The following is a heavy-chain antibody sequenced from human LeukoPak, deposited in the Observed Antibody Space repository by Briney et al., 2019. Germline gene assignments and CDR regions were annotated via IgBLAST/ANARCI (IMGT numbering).Heavy chain of an antibody. CDR1: EYTFTGYY. D-gene: IGHD1-7*01. J-gene: IGHJ6*02. CDR2: INPNSGGT. CDR3: ARGSRNYEGFYYYYGMDV. V-gene: IGHV1-2*02. Sequence: ASVKVSCKASEYTFTGYYMHWVRQAPGQGLEWMGWINPNSGGTNYAQKFQGRVTMTRDTSISTAYMELSRLRSDDTAVYYCARGSRNYEGFYYYYGMDVWGQGTTVTVSS.